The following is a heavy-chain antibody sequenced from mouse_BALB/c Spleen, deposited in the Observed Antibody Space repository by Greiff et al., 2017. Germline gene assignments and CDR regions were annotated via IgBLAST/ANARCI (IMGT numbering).Heavy chain of an antibody. CDR2: ISYSGST. J-gene: IGHJ1*01. D-gene: IGHD2-4*01. CDR3: ARSGGLRRYFDV. CDR1: GYSITSDYA. Sequence: EVKLQESGPGLVKPSQSLSLTCTVTGYSITSDYAWNWIRQFPGNKLEWMGYISYSGSTSYNPSPKSRISITRDTSKNQFFLQLNSVTTEDTATYYCARSGGLRRYFDVWGAGTTVTVSS. V-gene: IGHV3-2*02.